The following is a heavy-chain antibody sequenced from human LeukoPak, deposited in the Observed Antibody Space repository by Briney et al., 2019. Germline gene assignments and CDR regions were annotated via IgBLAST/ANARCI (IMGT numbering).Heavy chain of an antibody. D-gene: IGHD3-22*01. V-gene: IGHV3-23*01. CDR1: GFTFSSYA. CDR2: IISSGDYT. J-gene: IGHJ4*02. Sequence: GGSLRLSCAASGFTFSSYAMSWVRQAPGKGLEWVSGIISSGDYTYYADSVKGRYTISRDNSKNTLYLQMNSLSAEDTAVYYCAREVLDYFDTSGPVDYWGQGTLVTVSS. CDR3: AREVLDYFDTSGPVDY.